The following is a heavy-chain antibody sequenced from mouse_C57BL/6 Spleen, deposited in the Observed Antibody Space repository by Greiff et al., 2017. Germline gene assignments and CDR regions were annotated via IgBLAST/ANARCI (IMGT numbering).Heavy chain of an antibody. CDR2: ISSGGSYT. Sequence: EVKLVESGGDLVKPGGSLKLSCAASGFTFSSYGMSWVRQTPDKRLEWVATISSGGSYTYYPDSVKGRFTISRDNAKNTLYLQMSSLKSEDTALYYCARQTDSRYAMDYWGQGTSVTVSS. CDR3: ARQTDSRYAMDY. V-gene: IGHV5-6*01. CDR1: GFTFSSYG. D-gene: IGHD2-12*01. J-gene: IGHJ4*01.